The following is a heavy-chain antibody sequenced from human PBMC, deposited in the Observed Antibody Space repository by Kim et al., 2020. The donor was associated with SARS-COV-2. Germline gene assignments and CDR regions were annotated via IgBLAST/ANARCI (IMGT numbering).Heavy chain of an antibody. CDR1: GFTLSGSA. CDR2: IRNIVNSFAT. V-gene: IGHV3-73*01. J-gene: IGHJ5*02. D-gene: IGHD2-15*01. Sequence: GGSLRLSCAASGFTLSGSALHWVRQASGKGLEWVGRIRNIVNSFATAYGPSVKGRFTISRDDSKNTAFLQMNSLKTEDTAVYYCTRGYCSGDTCFSRFDPWGQGTLVTVSS. CDR3: TRGYCSGDTCFSRFDP.